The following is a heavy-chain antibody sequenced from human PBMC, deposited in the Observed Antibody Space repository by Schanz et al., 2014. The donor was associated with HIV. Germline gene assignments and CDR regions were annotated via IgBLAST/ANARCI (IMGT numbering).Heavy chain of an antibody. D-gene: IGHD2-15*01. CDR2: IIPMLETV. V-gene: IGHV1-69*06. J-gene: IGHJ4*02. Sequence: QVQLVQSGAEVRKPGTSVMVSCKASGGPFSHYALNWVRQAPGQGLEWMGGIIPMLETVNYGQKFQGRVTITADKSTSTGYMELTSLRSDDTAVYYCARGGNCSGGSCSPWYFDFWGQGTLVTVSS. CDR3: ARGGNCSGGSCSPWYFDF. CDR1: GGPFSHYA.